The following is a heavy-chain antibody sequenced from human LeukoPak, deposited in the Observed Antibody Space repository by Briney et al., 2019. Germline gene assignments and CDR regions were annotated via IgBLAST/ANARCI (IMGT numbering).Heavy chain of an antibody. D-gene: IGHD3-10*01. CDR3: ERRFGEGAFDI. CDR1: GFTFSSYS. CDR2: ISGSSSYI. J-gene: IGHJ3*02. V-gene: IGHV3-21*01. Sequence: GGSLRLSCAASGFTFSSYSMNWVRQAPGKGLEWVSSISGSSSYIYYADSVKGRFTISRENAKNSLYLQMNSLRAEDTAVYYCERRFGEGAFDIWGQGTMVTVSS.